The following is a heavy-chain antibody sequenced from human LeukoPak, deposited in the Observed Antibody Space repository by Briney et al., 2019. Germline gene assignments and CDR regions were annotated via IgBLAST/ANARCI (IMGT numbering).Heavy chain of an antibody. CDR1: GFTFNTFA. CDR2: IKQEGSEK. D-gene: IGHD5-12*01. J-gene: IGHJ4*02. CDR3: AREGLGGWIVATIEEVEMATY. Sequence: PGGSLRLSCEASGFTFNTFAMGRVRQAPGKGLEWLANIKQEGSEKHYVDSVKGRFTISRDNAKNSLYLQMNSLRAEDTAVYYCAREGLGGWIVATIEEVEMATYWGQGTLVTVSS. V-gene: IGHV3-7*01.